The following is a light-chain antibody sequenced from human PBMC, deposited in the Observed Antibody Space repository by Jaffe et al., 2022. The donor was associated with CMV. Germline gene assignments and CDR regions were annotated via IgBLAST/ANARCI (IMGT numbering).Light chain of an antibody. Sequence: QSALTQPPSASGSPGQSVTISCTGTSSDVGGYNYVSWYQQHPGKAPKLIFYEVTKRPSGVPDRFSGSKSGNTASLTVSGLQADDEADYYCISYAGSNNWVFGGGTKLTVL. V-gene: IGLV2-8*01. CDR1: SSDVGGYNY. CDR2: EVT. CDR3: ISYAGSNNWV. J-gene: IGLJ3*02.